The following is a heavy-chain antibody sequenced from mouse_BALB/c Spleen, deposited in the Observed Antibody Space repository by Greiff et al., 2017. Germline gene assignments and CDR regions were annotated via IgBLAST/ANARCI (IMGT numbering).Heavy chain of an antibody. CDR2: ISYSGST. J-gene: IGHJ3*01. D-gene: IGHD1-2*01. V-gene: IGHV3-2*02. CDR1: GYSITSDYA. CDR3: ARDSLLRLHLPWFAY. Sequence: ESGPGLVKPSQSLSLTCTVTGYSITSDYAWNWIRQFPGNKLEWMGYISYSGSTSYNPSLKSRISITRDTSKNQFFLQLNSVTTEDTATYYCARDSLLRLHLPWFAYWGQGTLVTVSA.